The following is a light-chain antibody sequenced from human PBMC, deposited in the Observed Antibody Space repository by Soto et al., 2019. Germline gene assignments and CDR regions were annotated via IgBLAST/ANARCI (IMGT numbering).Light chain of an antibody. CDR1: GSDVGYYNY. J-gene: IGLJ1*01. CDR3: SSFTAYSTYV. CDR2: EVS. Sequence: QSVLTQPASVSGSPGQSITITCTGTGSDVGYYNYVSWYQQHPSKAPKLVIYEVSDRPSGISNRFSGSKSGNTASLTISGLQAEDEGDYYCSSFTAYSTYVFGTGTKVTVL. V-gene: IGLV2-14*01.